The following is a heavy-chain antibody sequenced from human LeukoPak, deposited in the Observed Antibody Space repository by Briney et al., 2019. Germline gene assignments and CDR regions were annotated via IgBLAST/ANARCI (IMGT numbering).Heavy chain of an antibody. CDR1: GYTFTGYY. Sequence: VASVKVSCKASGYTFTGYYMHWVRQAPGQGLEWMGWMNPNSGNTGYAQKFQGRVTMTRNTSISTAYMELSSLRSEDTAVYYCARGLLGRVVPAAINYYYYYYMDVWGKGTTVTVSS. CDR3: ARGLLGRVVPAAINYYYYYYMDV. CDR2: MNPNSGNT. J-gene: IGHJ6*03. V-gene: IGHV1-8*02. D-gene: IGHD2-2*01.